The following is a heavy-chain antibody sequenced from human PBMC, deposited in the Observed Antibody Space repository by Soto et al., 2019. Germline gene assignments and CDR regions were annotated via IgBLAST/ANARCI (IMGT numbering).Heavy chain of an antibody. CDR3: ARDDEYDDNGLDY. V-gene: IGHV3-33*01. J-gene: IGHJ4*02. D-gene: IGHD1-1*01. Sequence: QVQLMESGGGVVQPGTSLRLSCAASGFLFSRFGMHWVRQAPGKGLEWVAVIVNHGETKAYADSVRGRFTISRDNSRNTLFLEMSSLRVEDTAIYYCARDDEYDDNGLDYWGQGTLVTVSS. CDR1: GFLFSRFG. CDR2: IVNHGETK.